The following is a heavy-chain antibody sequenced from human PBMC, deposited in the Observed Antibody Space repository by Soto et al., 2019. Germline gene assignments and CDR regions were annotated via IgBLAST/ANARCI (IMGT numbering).Heavy chain of an antibody. CDR3: ATGITMVRGVIILYFDY. CDR1: GGPISSGGYY. Sequence: SETLSLTCTVSGGPISSGGYYWSWIRQHPGKGLEWIGYIYHNRNTYYNPSLKSRVTISVDTSKNQFSLKLSSVTAADTAVYYCATGITMVRGVIILYFDYWGQGTLVTVSS. D-gene: IGHD3-10*01. V-gene: IGHV4-39*01. J-gene: IGHJ4*02. CDR2: IYHNRNT.